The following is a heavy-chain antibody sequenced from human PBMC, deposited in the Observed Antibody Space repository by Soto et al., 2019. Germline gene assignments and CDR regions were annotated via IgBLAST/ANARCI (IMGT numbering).Heavy chain of an antibody. CDR2: IIPIFGTA. J-gene: IGHJ6*01. Sequence: GGSVKVCCKASGGTFSSYAISLVRQAPGQGLEWTGGIIPIFGTANYAQKFQGRVTITADESTSTAYMELRSLRSEDTAVYYCARVGVVSNSYYHYGMDVWGQGTPVTVSS. CDR3: ARVGVVSNSYYHYGMDV. CDR1: GGTFSSYA. V-gene: IGHV1-69*13. D-gene: IGHD3-3*01.